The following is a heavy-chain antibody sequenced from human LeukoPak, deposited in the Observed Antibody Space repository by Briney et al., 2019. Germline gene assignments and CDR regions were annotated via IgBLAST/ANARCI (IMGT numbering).Heavy chain of an antibody. CDR2: INHSGST. Sequence: PSETLSLTCAVSGGTFSGYYWSWIRQPPGKGLEWIGEINHSGSTNYNPSLKSRVTISLDTSKSQFSLKLSSVTAADTAVYYCATKTGSTNWFDPWGQGTLVTVSS. CDR3: ATKTGSTNWFDP. D-gene: IGHD1-14*01. CDR1: GGTFSGYY. J-gene: IGHJ5*02. V-gene: IGHV4-34*08.